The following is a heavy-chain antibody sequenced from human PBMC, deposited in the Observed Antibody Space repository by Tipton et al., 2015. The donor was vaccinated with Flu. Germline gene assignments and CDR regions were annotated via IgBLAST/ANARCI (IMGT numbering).Heavy chain of an antibody. CDR1: NYSISSAYY. D-gene: IGHD3-10*02. Sequence: GLVKPSETLSLICAVSNYSISSAYYWGWVRQPPGKGLEWIGTIYHSGSTYYNPSLKSRLTMSVDTSKNQFSLKLSSMTAADTAVYYCARHTGDSVRGVIDYWGQGTLVTVSS. V-gene: IGHV4-38-2*01. J-gene: IGHJ4*02. CDR2: IYHSGST. CDR3: ARHTGDSVRGVIDY.